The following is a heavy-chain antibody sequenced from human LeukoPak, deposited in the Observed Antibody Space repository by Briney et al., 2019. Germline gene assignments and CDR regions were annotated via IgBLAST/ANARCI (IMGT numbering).Heavy chain of an antibody. D-gene: IGHD1-14*01. Sequence: PGGSLRLSCAASRFTFSNYAMHWVRQAPGKGLEHVSAISSNGGNTHYANSVKGRFTISRDNSKYTLYLQMGSLRAEDMAVYYCARLPVDAFDIWGQGTMVTVSS. V-gene: IGHV3-64*01. CDR3: ARLPVDAFDI. J-gene: IGHJ3*02. CDR1: RFTFSNYA. CDR2: ISSNGGNT.